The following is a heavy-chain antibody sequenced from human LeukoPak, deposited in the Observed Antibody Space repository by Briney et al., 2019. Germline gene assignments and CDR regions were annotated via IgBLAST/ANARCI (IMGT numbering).Heavy chain of an antibody. V-gene: IGHV3-23*01. J-gene: IGHJ4*02. Sequence: GGSLRLSCAASGFTFTRNAMAWVRQAPGKGLEWVSAIYGSGGTTLYADCVKGRVTISRVQSTNTVYLQMNSLRADDTAVYYCAKAHCSSTSCSRADNWGQGTLVTVSS. D-gene: IGHD2-2*01. CDR1: GFTFTRNA. CDR3: AKAHCSSTSCSRADN. CDR2: IYGSGGTT.